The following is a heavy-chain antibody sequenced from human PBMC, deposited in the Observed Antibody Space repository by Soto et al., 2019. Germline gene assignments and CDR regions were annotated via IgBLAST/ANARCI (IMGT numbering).Heavy chain of an antibody. CDR3: ARAPRIVTPATGIRDFDY. V-gene: IGHV1-18*01. CDR2: VSGYSGNT. J-gene: IGHJ4*02. Sequence: QIQLVQSGAEVKMPGASVKVSCKASGYTFTNYGISWVRQAPGQGLEWMGWVSGYSGNTIYAQRVQGRVTMTTDSSTTTAYMQLRSLSYGDTAVYYCARAPRIVTPATGIRDFDYWGQGALVTVSS. D-gene: IGHD6-13*01. CDR1: GYTFTNYG.